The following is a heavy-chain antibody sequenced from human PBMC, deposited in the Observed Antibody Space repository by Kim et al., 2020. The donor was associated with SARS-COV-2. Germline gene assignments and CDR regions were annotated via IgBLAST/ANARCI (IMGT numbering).Heavy chain of an antibody. Sequence: SETLSLTCTVSGGSISSYYWSWIRQPPGKGLEWIGYIYYSGSTNYNPSLKSRVTISVDTSKNQFSLKLSSVTAADTAVYYCARAVAGTLSHFDYWGQGTLVTVSS. CDR2: IYYSGST. CDR1: GGSISSYY. CDR3: ARAVAGTLSHFDY. V-gene: IGHV4-59*01. D-gene: IGHD6-19*01. J-gene: IGHJ4*02.